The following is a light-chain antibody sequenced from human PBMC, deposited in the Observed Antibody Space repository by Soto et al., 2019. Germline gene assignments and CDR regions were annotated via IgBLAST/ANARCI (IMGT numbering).Light chain of an antibody. CDR1: QGIRND. J-gene: IGKJ2*01. V-gene: IGKV1-17*02. CDR3: LQHNTYPPYT. CDR2: GAV. Sequence: DIQMTQSPSSLSAFVGDRVIITCRASQGIRNDLGWFQQKPGKAPQRLIYGAVTLERGVPSRFSGSGSGTEFTLTISNLQPEDFATYYCLQHNTYPPYTFGQGTKLEV.